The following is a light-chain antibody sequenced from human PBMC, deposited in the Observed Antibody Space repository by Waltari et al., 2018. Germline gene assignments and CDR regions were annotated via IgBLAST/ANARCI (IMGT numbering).Light chain of an antibody. CDR2: AAS. J-gene: IGKJ1*01. V-gene: IGKV3-20*01. CDR1: ESSSKY. Sequence: DIVLTQSPGTLSLSPGERATLSSRASESSSKYLAWYQQRPGQAPRLIIYAASNRATGVPDRFSGSGSGTDFSLTISRLEPEDFAVYYCQMYVRLPVTFGQGTKVEIK. CDR3: QMYVRLPVT.